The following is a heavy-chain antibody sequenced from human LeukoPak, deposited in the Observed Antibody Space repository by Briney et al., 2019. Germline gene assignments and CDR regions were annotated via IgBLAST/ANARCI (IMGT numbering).Heavy chain of an antibody. D-gene: IGHD6-19*01. Sequence: ASVKVSCKASGYTFTSYYMHWVRQAPGQGLEWMGIINPSGGSTSYAQKFQGRVTMTRDMSTSTAYMELRSLRSDDTAVYYCARAFGGSSGWTDYYYMDVWGKGTTVTISS. CDR1: GYTFTSYY. V-gene: IGHV1-46*01. CDR3: ARAFGGSSGWTDYYYMDV. CDR2: INPSGGST. J-gene: IGHJ6*03.